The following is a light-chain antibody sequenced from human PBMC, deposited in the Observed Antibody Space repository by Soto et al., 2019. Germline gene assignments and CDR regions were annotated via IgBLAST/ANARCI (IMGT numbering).Light chain of an antibody. CDR2: GAS. Sequence: ESVLRQSPRTLSLALGEVATVSCCVSRSVNSSYLACYQQKPRQAPRLLIYGASSRATGIPARFSGSGSGTEFSLTISSLQSEHFAVYYCQQYNSWPLTFGGGTKVDIK. V-gene: IGKV3-20*01. CDR1: RSVNSSY. J-gene: IGKJ4*01. CDR3: QQYNSWPLT.